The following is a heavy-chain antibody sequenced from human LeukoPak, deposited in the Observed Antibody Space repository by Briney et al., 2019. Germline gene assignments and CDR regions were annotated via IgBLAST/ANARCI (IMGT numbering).Heavy chain of an antibody. V-gene: IGHV3-30*02. CDR2: IRYDGTDK. D-gene: IGHD2-21*01. Sequence: GGSLRLSCAASGFTFSSFGMHWVRQAPGKGMEWVAFIRYDGTDKYYADSVKGRFTISRDNSKNTLYLQMNSLRPEDTAVYYCAPRVVVITAPFDYWGQGTLVTVSS. CDR3: APRVVVITAPFDY. CDR1: GFTFSSFG. J-gene: IGHJ4*02.